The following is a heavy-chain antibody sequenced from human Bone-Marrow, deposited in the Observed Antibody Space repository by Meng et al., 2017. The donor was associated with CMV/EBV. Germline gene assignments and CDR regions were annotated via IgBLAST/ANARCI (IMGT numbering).Heavy chain of an antibody. D-gene: IGHD6-13*01. CDR1: GFTFSSYS. Sequence: SGFTFSSYSMNWVRQAPGKGLEWFSSISSSSSYIYYADSVKGRFTISRDNAKNSLYLQMNSLRAEDTAVYYCARRRMAAAGTPMFDPWGQGTLVTVSS. CDR3: ARRRMAAAGTPMFDP. CDR2: ISSSSSYI. J-gene: IGHJ5*02. V-gene: IGHV3-21*01.